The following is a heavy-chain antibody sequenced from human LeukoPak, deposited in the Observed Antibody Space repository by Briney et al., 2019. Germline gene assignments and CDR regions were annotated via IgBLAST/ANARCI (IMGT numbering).Heavy chain of an antibody. V-gene: IGHV1-69*05. CDR2: IIPNFGTT. J-gene: IGHJ4*01. Sequence: SVKVSCKASGCTFSSYAMSWVRQAPGQGLEWMGGIIPNFGTTYYAQKVQGRVTITRDDSENTVYMELNSLRSEDTAVYYCYLKMATKRPCYYLDYWGQGTLVTVSP. CDR1: GCTFSSYA. CDR3: YLKMATKRPCYYLDY. D-gene: IGHD5-24*01.